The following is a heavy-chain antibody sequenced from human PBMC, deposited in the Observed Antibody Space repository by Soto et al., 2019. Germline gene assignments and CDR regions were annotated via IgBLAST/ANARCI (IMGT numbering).Heavy chain of an antibody. CDR1: GDSVSSGDYY. CDR3: ARIPMDTNMIYWLDP. J-gene: IGHJ5*02. CDR2: VYYSGFT. V-gene: IGHV4-61*08. Sequence: SETLSLTCTVSGDSVSSGDYYWSWMRQPPGKGLQWIGRVYYSGFTNYNPSLKSRVTISIDTSKNQFSLKLRSVTAGDTAMYYCARIPMDTNMIYWLDPWGQGTLVTVSS. D-gene: IGHD5-18*01.